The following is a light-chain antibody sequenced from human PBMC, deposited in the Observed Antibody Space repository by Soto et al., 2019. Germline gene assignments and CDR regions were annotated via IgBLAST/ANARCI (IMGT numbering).Light chain of an antibody. J-gene: IGKJ1*01. CDR1: QPVGSAY. Sequence: EILLTHSPGTLSLSTGDRATLSCRASQPVGSAYLAWYRQTLGQAPRPLIYATSSRATGISDRFSGSGSGTEFTLTISRLEPEDFATYYCHQHGDSPWTFGQGTKVDI. CDR3: HQHGDSPWT. CDR2: ATS. V-gene: IGKV3-20*01.